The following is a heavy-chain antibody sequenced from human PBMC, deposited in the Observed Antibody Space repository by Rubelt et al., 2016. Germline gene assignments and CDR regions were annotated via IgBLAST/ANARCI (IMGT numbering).Heavy chain of an antibody. CDR1: GDSISRYY. V-gene: IGHV4-59*01. CDR3: ARGGGSYNSDYYYGIDV. J-gene: IGHJ6*02. D-gene: IGHD2-15*01. Sequence: QLQESGPGLVKPAETLSLTCTVSGDSISRYYWSWIRQPPGQRLEWIGYIYYSGSTNYNPSLKSRVTISLDTSKNQFSLKLSSVTDAATAVYYWARGGGSYNSDYYYGIDVWGQGTTVTVSS. CDR2: IYYSGST.